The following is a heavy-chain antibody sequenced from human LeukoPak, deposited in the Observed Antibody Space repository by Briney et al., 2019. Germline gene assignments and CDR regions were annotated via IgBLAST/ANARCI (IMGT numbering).Heavy chain of an antibody. Sequence: VTVSFMCSGGTFSSYASSGVGQAPGQGGEGVGGIIPIFGTANYAQTFQGRVTITRNTSISTAYMEVSSLRSEDTAVYYCARGVSAGAQPYYYYYMDVWGKGTTVTVSS. CDR1: GGTFSSYA. V-gene: IGHV1-69*05. J-gene: IGHJ6*03. D-gene: IGHD7-27*01. CDR2: IIPIFGTA. CDR3: ARGVSAGAQPYYYYYMDV.